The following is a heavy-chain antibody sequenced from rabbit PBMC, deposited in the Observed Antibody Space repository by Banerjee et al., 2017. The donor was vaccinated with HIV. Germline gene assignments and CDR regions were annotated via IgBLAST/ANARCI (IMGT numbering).Heavy chain of an antibody. V-gene: IGHV1S47*01. D-gene: IGHD4-1*01. J-gene: IGHJ4*01. CDR3: VREVAARFNL. Sequence: QEQLKETGGGLVQPGGSLTLSCKASGFDFSSYGVSWVRQAPGKGLEWIGYIDPIFRLTTYANWVNGRFSISRENTQNTVYLQLNSLTAADTATYFCVREVAARFNLWGQGTLVTVS. CDR2: IDPIFRLT. CDR1: GFDFSSYG.